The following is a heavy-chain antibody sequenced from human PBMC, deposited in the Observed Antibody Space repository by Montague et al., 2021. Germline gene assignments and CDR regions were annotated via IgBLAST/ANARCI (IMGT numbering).Heavy chain of an antibody. J-gene: IGHJ4*02. D-gene: IGHD3-10*01. V-gene: IGHV4-34*01. Sequence: SETRSLTCGVYGGSLSEYYWTWIRQSPEKGLEWIGEVRHIGSTNYNPSLKSRVTMSVDKSKNQFSLKLRPVTAADTAVYYCASDRGPFDYWGQGTVVTVSS. CDR1: GGSLSEYY. CDR2: VRHIGST. CDR3: ASDRGPFDY.